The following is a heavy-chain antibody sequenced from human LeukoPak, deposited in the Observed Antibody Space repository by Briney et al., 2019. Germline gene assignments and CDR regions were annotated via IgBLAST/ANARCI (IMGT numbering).Heavy chain of an antibody. CDR1: GFTFSSYA. CDR3: AKAPTRLLWFGDLSPFDY. V-gene: IGHV3-23*01. CDR2: ISGSGGST. D-gene: IGHD3-10*01. J-gene: IGHJ4*02. Sequence: PGGSLRLSCAASGFTFSSYAMSWVRQAPGKGLEWVSAISGSGGSTYYADSVKGRFTISGDNSKNTLYLQMNSLRAEDTAVYYCAKAPTRLLWFGDLSPFDYWGQGTLVTVSS.